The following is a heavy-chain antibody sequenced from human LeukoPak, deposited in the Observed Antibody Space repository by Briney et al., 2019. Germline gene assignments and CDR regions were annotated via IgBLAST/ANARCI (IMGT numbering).Heavy chain of an antibody. Sequence: GGSLRLSCAASGFTFSSYAMHWVRQAPGKGLEWVAVISYDGSNKYYADSVKGRFTISRDNSKNTLYLQMNSLRAEDTAVYYCARASYCSGGSCYSTYYYYGMDVWGQGTTVTVSS. D-gene: IGHD2-15*01. V-gene: IGHV3-30-3*01. J-gene: IGHJ6*02. CDR1: GFTFSSYA. CDR2: ISYDGSNK. CDR3: ARASYCSGGSCYSTYYYYGMDV.